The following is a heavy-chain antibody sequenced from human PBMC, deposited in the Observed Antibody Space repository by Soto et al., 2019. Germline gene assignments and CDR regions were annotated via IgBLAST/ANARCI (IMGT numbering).Heavy chain of an antibody. J-gene: IGHJ4*02. CDR2: IYYSRST. CDR1: GGSISSYY. D-gene: IGHD4-17*01. Sequence: SETLSLTCTVSGGSISSYYWSWIRQPPGKGLEWIGYIYYSRSTNYNPSLKSRVTISVDTSKNQFSLKLSSVTAADTAVYYCARDYGGNSDYWGQGTLVTVSS. CDR3: ARDYGGNSDY. V-gene: IGHV4-59*01.